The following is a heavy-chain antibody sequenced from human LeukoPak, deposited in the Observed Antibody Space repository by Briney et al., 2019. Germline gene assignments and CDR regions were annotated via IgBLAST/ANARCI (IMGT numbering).Heavy chain of an antibody. V-gene: IGHV3-74*01. CDR3: IRVPY. CDR2: ISSDGSNT. J-gene: IGHJ4*02. CDR1: GFTFSSHY. Sequence: GGSLRLSCAVSGFTFSSHYMHWVRQTPGKGLAWVSRISSDGSNTNYADSVKGRFTISRDNAKNTLYLQMNSLRAEDTAVYYCIRVPYWGQGALVTVSS.